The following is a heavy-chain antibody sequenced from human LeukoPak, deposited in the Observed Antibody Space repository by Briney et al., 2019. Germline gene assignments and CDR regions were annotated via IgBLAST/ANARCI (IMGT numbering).Heavy chain of an antibody. Sequence: GGSLRLSCAASSFTFSSYEMNWVRQAPGKGLEWVSYITSSGSTKNYADSVKGRFTASRDNSKNTLYLQLSSLRAEDTAVYYCVRDGYCSSSSCPKGTTLDIWGQGTMVTVSS. CDR3: VRDGYCSSSSCPKGTTLDI. CDR2: ITSSGSTK. J-gene: IGHJ3*02. V-gene: IGHV3-48*01. CDR1: SFTFSSYE. D-gene: IGHD2-2*03.